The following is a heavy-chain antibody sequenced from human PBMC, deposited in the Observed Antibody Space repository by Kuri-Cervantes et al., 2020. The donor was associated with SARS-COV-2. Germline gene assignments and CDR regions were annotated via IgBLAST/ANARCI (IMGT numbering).Heavy chain of an antibody. CDR3: ATGEPVPPHLQIAHRPDFNS. J-gene: IGHJ4*02. CDR1: GFTFSSYS. CDR2: ISSSSSYI. V-gene: IGHV3-21*01. D-gene: IGHD1-26*01. Sequence: GESLKISCAASGFTFSSYSMNWVRQAPGKGLEWVSSISSSSSYIYYADSVKGRFTISRDNAKNSLYLQMNSLRAEDTAVYYCATGEPVPPHLQIAHRPDFNSWGQGTLVTVSS.